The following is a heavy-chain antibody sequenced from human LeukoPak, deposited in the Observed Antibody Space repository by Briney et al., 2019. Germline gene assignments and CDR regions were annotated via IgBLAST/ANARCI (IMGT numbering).Heavy chain of an antibody. D-gene: IGHD2-15*01. V-gene: IGHV4-59*12. CDR2: IYYSGST. CDR3: ARAAHCSGGSCSTYYFDY. Sequence: SETLSLTCTVSGGSISSYYWSWIRQPPGKGLEWIGYIYYSGSTNYNPSLKSRVTMSVDTSKNQFSLKLSSVTAADTAVYYCARAAHCSGGSCSTYYFDYWGQGTLVTVSS. J-gene: IGHJ4*02. CDR1: GGSISSYY.